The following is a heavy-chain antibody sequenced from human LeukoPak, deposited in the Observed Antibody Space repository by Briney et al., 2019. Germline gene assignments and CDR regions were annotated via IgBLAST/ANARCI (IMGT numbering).Heavy chain of an antibody. CDR2: ISYDGSNK. CDR3: ARDEGVSSGLFDY. Sequence: GGSLRLSCAASGFTFSSYAMHWVRQAPGKGLEWVAVISYDGSNKYYADSVKGRFTISRDNSKNTLYLQMNSLRAEDTAVYYCARDEGVSSGLFDYWGQGTLVTVSS. J-gene: IGHJ4*02. V-gene: IGHV3-30-3*01. CDR1: GFTFSSYA. D-gene: IGHD6-19*01.